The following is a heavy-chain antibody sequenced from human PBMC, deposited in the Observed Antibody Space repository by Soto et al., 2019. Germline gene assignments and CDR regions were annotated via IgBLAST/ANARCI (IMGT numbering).Heavy chain of an antibody. CDR3: ARHGLSSSGWTAAGFDY. CDR2: VYFSATT. J-gene: IGHJ4*02. D-gene: IGHD6-19*01. V-gene: IGHV4-39*01. CDR1: GGSISSSTYY. Sequence: SETLSLTCTVSGGSISSSTYYWGWIRQPPGKGLEWIGSVYFSATTYYNPSLKSRLTFSEDASKNLFSLKLSSVTAADTAVYYCARHGLSSSGWTAAGFDYWGQGIVVTVSS.